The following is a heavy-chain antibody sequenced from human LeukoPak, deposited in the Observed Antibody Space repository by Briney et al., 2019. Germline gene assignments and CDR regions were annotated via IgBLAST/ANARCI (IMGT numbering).Heavy chain of an antibody. J-gene: IGHJ5*02. CDR3: ARRDRCSSTSCYGWFDP. V-gene: IGHV4-39*01. CDR1: GGSLSSSSYY. D-gene: IGHD2-2*01. CDR2: IYYSGST. Sequence: SETLSLTCTVSGGSLSSSSYYWGWIRQPPGKGLEWIGSIYYSGSTYYNPSLKSRVTISVDTSKNQFSLKLSSVTAADTAVYYCARRDRCSSTSCYGWFDPWGQGTLVTVSS.